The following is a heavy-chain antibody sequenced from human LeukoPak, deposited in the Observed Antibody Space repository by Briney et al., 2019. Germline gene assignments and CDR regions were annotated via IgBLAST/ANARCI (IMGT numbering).Heavy chain of an antibody. J-gene: IGHJ4*02. CDR2: IRYDGSNK. V-gene: IGHV3-30*02. CDR1: GFTFSSYG. CDR3: ARDLYTSSNFFDY. Sequence: GGSLRLSCAASGFTFSSYGMHWVRQAPGKGLEWVAFIRYDGSNKYYADSVKGRFTISRDNSKNTLYLQMNSLRPDDTAVYYCARDLYTSSNFFDYWGRGTLVTVSS. D-gene: IGHD2-2*02.